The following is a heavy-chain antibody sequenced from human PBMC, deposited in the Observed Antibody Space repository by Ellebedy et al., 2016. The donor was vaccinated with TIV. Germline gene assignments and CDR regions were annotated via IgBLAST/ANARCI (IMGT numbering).Heavy chain of an antibody. D-gene: IGHD5-24*01. CDR2: ITSAGDT. J-gene: IGHJ4*02. V-gene: IGHV3-13*01. Sequence: GESLKISCAASGFTFSSHDMHWVRQPTGKGMEWVPGITSAGDTYYLSSVKGRFIIYRDSAKNSLYLQMNSRRAEDTAVYYCARATSGFDYWGQGALATVSS. CDR1: GFTFSSHD. CDR3: ARATSGFDY.